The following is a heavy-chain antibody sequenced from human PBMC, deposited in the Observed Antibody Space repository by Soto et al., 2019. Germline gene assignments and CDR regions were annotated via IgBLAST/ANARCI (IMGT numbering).Heavy chain of an antibody. CDR2: ISADNGNT. D-gene: IGHD5-18*01. CDR1: GYTFYSHS. CDR3: ARCIQQDYYYGMDV. Sequence: ASVKVSCKASGYTFYSHSISXVRQAPGQGLEWMGRISADNGNTKYAQKFRGRVTMTTDTSTSTVYMELRNLRSDDTAVYYCARCIQQDYYYGMDVWGQGTTVTVSS. V-gene: IGHV1-18*01. J-gene: IGHJ6*02.